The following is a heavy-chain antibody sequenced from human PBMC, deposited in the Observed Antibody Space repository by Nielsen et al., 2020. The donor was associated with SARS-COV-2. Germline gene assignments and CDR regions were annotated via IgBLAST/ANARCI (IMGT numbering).Heavy chain of an antibody. D-gene: IGHD3-10*01. V-gene: IGHV3-30-3*01. Sequence: GGSLRLSCAASGFTFSDYAMHWVRQAPGKGLEWVAVISYDGHNNHYTDFVKGRFTISRDNSRNTFYLQMNSLRPEDTAVYYCARGETYGSGSYYPPFDFWGQGILVTVSS. CDR2: ISYDGHNN. CDR3: ARGETYGSGSYYPPFDF. J-gene: IGHJ4*02. CDR1: GFTFSDYA.